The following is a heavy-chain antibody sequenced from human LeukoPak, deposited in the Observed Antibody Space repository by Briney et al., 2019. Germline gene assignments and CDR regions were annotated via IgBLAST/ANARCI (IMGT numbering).Heavy chain of an antibody. Sequence: PGGSLRLSCAASGFTFSSYAMHWVRQAPGKTLEYVSAISSDGRKAYYADSVKGRFTMSRDNSKNTLSLQMSSLRPEDTAVYYCVPHINYSYQYWGRGTQVTVS. V-gene: IGHV3-64D*06. D-gene: IGHD5-18*01. CDR2: ISSDGRKA. CDR1: GFTFSSYA. J-gene: IGHJ4*02. CDR3: VPHINYSYQY.